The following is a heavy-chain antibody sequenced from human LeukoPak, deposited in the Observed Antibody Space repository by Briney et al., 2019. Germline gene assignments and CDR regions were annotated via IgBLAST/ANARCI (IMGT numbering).Heavy chain of an antibody. Sequence: SETLSLTCTVSGGSISSGDYYWSWIRQPPGKGLECIGYIYYSGSTYYNPSLKSRVTISVDTSKNQFSLKLSSVTAADTAVYYCARGVDTAMYNYYAMDVWGQGTTVTVSS. V-gene: IGHV4-30-4*01. CDR3: ARGVDTAMYNYYAMDV. J-gene: IGHJ6*02. CDR1: GGSISSGDYY. D-gene: IGHD5-18*01. CDR2: IYYSGST.